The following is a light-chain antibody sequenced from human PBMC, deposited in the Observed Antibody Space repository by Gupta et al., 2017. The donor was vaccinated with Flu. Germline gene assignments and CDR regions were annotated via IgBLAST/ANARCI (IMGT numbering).Light chain of an antibody. V-gene: IGLV3-21*02. CDR3: QVWDSSAV. Sequence: SYVLTQPPSVSVAPGQTARITCGGNNIGSNSVHWYQQKPGQAPVLVVYDDSDRPSGIPERFSGSTSGNTATLTTSRVDAGDEDDYYVQVWDSSAVFGGGTKLTVL. J-gene: IGLJ2*01. CDR2: DDS. CDR1: NIGSNS.